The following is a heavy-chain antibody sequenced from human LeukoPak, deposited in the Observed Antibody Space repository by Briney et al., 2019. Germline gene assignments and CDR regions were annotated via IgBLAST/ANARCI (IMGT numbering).Heavy chain of an antibody. CDR3: ASLTVVTPGGPYFDY. V-gene: IGHV3-9*01. CDR2: ISWNSGSI. CDR1: GFTFDDYA. D-gene: IGHD4-23*01. J-gene: IGHJ4*02. Sequence: GRSLRLSCAASGFTFDDYAMHWVRQAPGKGLEWVSGISWNSGSIGYADSVKGRFTISRDNAKNTLYLQMNSLRAEDTAVYYCASLTVVTPGGPYFDYWGQGTLVTVSS.